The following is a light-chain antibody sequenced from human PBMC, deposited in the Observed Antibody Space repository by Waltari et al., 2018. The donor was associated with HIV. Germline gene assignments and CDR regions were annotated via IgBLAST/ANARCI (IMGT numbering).Light chain of an antibody. V-gene: IGLV2-23*02. CDR3: CSYAGSSTPVV. CDR1: SSDVGPYNL. CDR2: EVS. Sequence: QSALTQPASVSGSPGQSITISCTGNSSDVGPYNLVSWYQQHPGKAPKLMIFEVSKRPSGVSNRFSGSKSGNTASLTISGLQAEDEADYYCCSYAGSSTPVVFGGGTKLTVL. J-gene: IGLJ2*01.